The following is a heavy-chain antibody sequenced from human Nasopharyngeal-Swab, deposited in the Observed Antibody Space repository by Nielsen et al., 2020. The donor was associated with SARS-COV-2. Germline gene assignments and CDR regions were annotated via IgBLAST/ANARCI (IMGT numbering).Heavy chain of an antibody. CDR1: GFTFSSYG. D-gene: IGHD1-7*01. Sequence: GGSLRLSCAASGFTFSSYGMHWVRQAPGKGLEWVAVISYDGSNKYYADSVKGRFTISRDNSKNTLYLQMNSLRAEDTAVYYCARDWYNWNYVITSGFDYWGQGTLVTVSS. CDR2: ISYDGSNK. V-gene: IGHV3-30*03. J-gene: IGHJ4*02. CDR3: ARDWYNWNYVITSGFDY.